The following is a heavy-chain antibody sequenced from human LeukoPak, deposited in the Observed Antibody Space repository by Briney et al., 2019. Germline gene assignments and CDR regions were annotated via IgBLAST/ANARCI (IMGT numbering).Heavy chain of an antibody. D-gene: IGHD6-19*01. V-gene: IGHV4-39*07. Sequence: KTSETLSLTCTVSDGSISSSSYYWGWIRQPPGKGLEWIGSTYYSGSTYSNPSFKSRVTISVDTSKIQFSLKLTSVTAADTAVYYCARGRITVAFTGAFDIWGQGTMVSVSS. J-gene: IGHJ3*02. CDR2: TYYSGST. CDR3: ARGRITVAFTGAFDI. CDR1: DGSISSSSYY.